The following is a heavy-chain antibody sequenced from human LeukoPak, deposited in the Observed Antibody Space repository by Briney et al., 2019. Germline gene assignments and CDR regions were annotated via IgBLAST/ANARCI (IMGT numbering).Heavy chain of an antibody. CDR2: ISAYNGNT. D-gene: IGHD6-6*01. V-gene: IGHV1-18*01. CDR1: GYTFTSYG. J-gene: IGHJ5*02. CDR3: ARVSSSSFRGDWFDP. Sequence: ASMKVSCKASGYTFTSYGISWVRQAPGQGLEWMGWISAYNGNTNYAQKLQGRVTMTTDTSTSTAYMELRSLRSDDTAVYYCARVSSSSFRGDWFDPWGQGTLVTVSS.